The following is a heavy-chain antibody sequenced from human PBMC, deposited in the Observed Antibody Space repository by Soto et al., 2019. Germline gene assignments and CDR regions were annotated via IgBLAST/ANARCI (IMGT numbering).Heavy chain of an antibody. D-gene: IGHD2-21*02. CDR2: IYYSGST. J-gene: IGHJ4*02. CDR3: ASRLFCGGDCAFDY. CDR1: GGSISSGDYY. Sequence: QVQLQESGPGLVKPSQTLSLTCTVSGGSISSGDYYWNWIRQHPGKGLEWIGYIYYSGSTYYNPSLKRRVTIAVDTSKNQFSLKLSSVTAADTAVYYCASRLFCGGDCAFDYWGQGTLVTVSS. V-gene: IGHV4-31*03.